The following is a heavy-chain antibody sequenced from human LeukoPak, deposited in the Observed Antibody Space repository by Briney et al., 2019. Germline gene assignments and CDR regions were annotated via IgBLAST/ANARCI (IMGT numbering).Heavy chain of an antibody. Sequence: PGGSLRLSCAVSGITLSNYGMSWVRRAPGKGLEWVAGIGGSGGGTNYADSVKGRFIISRDNAKNTLYLQMSSLRVEDTAVYFGAKGGVVFRFFLGGFHKEASYFDSWGKGALVTVSS. CDR1: GITLSNYG. V-gene: IGHV3-23*01. CDR2: IGGSGGGT. J-gene: IGHJ4*02. CDR3: AKGGVVFRFFLGGFHKEASYFDS. D-gene: IGHD3-3*01.